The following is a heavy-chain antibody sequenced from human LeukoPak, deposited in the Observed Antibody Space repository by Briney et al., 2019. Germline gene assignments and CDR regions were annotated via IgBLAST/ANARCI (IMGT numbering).Heavy chain of an antibody. CDR1: GFTFSSYG. CDR3: ARDRVEALGWLQLDLFDY. CDR2: ISGSGGST. Sequence: GGSLRLSCAASGFTFSSYGMSWVRQAPGKGLEWVSAISGSGGSTYYADSVKGRFTISRDNSKNTLYLQMNSLRAEDTAVYYCARDRVEALGWLQLDLFDYWGQGTLVTVSS. V-gene: IGHV3-23*01. D-gene: IGHD5-24*01. J-gene: IGHJ4*02.